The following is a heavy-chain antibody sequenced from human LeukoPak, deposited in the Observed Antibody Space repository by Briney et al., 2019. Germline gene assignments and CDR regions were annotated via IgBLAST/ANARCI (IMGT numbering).Heavy chain of an antibody. CDR2: IKPDGSDK. CDR1: GFSFSSYW. J-gene: IGHJ3*02. D-gene: IGHD3-22*01. Sequence: GGSLRLSCAASGFSFSSYWMSWVRQAPGKGLERVANIKPDGSDKRYVDSVKGRFTISRDNAKNSLYLQMNSLRGDDTAVYYCTRNYNNAFDIWGQGTMVTVPS. CDR3: TRNYNNAFDI. V-gene: IGHV3-7*01.